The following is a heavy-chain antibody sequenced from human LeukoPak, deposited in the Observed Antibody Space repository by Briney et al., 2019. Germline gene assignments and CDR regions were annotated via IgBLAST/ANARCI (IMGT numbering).Heavy chain of an antibody. CDR2: INSDGSST. CDR1: GFTFSSYW. V-gene: IGHV3-74*01. D-gene: IGHD4-17*01. CDR3: ASATVTKDAMDV. Sequence: GGSLRLSCAASGFTFSSYWMHWVRQAPGKGLVWVSRINSDGSSTNYADSVKGRFTISRDNAKNTLYLQMNSLRAEDTAVYYCASATVTKDAMDVWGKGTTVTVSS. J-gene: IGHJ6*03.